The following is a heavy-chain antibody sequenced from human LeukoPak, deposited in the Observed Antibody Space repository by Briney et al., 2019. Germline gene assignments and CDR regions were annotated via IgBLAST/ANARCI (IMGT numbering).Heavy chain of an antibody. Sequence: PGGSLRLSCAASGFTFDDYAMHWVRQAPGKGLEWVSGISWNSGSIGYADSVKGRFTISRDNAKNSLYLQMNSLRAEDTALYYCAKDQGFGELGYNWFDPWGQGTLVTVSS. J-gene: IGHJ5*02. D-gene: IGHD3-10*01. CDR3: AKDQGFGELGYNWFDP. CDR2: ISWNSGSI. CDR1: GFTFDDYA. V-gene: IGHV3-9*01.